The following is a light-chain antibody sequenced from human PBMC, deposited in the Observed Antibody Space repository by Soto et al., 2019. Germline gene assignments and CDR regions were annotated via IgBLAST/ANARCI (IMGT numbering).Light chain of an antibody. CDR2: AAS. CDR1: QTISSW. Sequence: DIQRTQSPSTLSGSVGDRVTITCRASQTISSWLAWYQKKPGKDPKLLIYAASSLQSGVPSRFSGSGSGTDFNLTISSLQTEDFATYECQQSYSTPLTVGGGTKGEIK. J-gene: IGKJ4*01. CDR3: QQSYSTPLT. V-gene: IGKV1-39*01.